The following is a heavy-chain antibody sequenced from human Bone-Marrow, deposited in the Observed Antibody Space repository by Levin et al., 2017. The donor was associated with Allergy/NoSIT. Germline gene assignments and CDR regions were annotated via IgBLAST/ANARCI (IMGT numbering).Heavy chain of an antibody. D-gene: IGHD3-22*01. V-gene: IGHV1-24*01. CDR3: ARSYYYDTNYYSYGMDV. CDR1: GDTLSDLS. J-gene: IGHJ6*02. Sequence: GESLKISCKVSGDTLSDLSMHWVRQAPGKGLEWMGSFDPEEDETTYSKKFQGRVTMTEDTSTNTASMELSSLTSDDTAVYYCARSYYYDTNYYSYGMDVWGQGSTVTVSS. CDR2: FDPEEDET.